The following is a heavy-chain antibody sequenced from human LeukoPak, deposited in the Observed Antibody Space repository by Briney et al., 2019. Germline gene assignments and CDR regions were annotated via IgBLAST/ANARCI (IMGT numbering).Heavy chain of an antibody. D-gene: IGHD3-10*01. CDR3: AQHWDYHGSGSYKGIDP. Sequence: ASVKVSCKASGYTFTGYYMHWVRQAPGQGLEWMGWINPNSGGTNYAQKFQGRVTMTRDTSISTAYMELSRLRSDDTAVYYCAQHWDYHGSGSYKGIDPWGQGTLVTVSS. J-gene: IGHJ5*02. V-gene: IGHV1-2*02. CDR2: INPNSGGT. CDR1: GYTFTGYY.